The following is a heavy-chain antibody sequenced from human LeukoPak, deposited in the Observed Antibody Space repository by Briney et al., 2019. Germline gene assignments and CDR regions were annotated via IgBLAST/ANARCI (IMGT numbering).Heavy chain of an antibody. J-gene: IGHJ4*02. CDR3: ARLGYFYSXSSRDY. CDR1: GGSFSGYY. Sequence: SETLSLTCAVYGGSFSGYYWSWIRQPPGKGLEWIGEINHSGSTNYNPSLKSRVTISVDTSKNQFSLKLSSVTAADTAVYYCARLGYFYSXSSRDYWGQGTLVTVSS. D-gene: IGHD6-13*01. CDR2: INHSGST. V-gene: IGHV4-34*01.